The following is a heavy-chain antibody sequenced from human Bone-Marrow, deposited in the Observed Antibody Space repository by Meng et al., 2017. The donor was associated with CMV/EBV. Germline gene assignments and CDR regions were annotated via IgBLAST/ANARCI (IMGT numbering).Heavy chain of an antibody. J-gene: IGHJ5*02. V-gene: IGHV1-69*02. D-gene: IGHD6-19*01. Sequence: SVKVSCKASGGTFSSYTITWVRQAPGQGLEWVGRFIPIIDIADYAQKFQGRVTITADKSTSTAYMELTSLRSEDTAVYYCARVVSGSGWYGFWFDPWGQGTLVTVSS. CDR3: ARVVSGSGWYGFWFDP. CDR2: FIPIIDIA. CDR1: GGTFSSYT.